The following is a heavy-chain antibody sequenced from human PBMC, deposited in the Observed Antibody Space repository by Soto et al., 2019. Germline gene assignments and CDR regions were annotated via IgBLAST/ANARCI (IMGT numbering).Heavy chain of an antibody. J-gene: IGHJ6*02. CDR3: AKDRGFGAGHGMDV. CDR2: ISARGGTT. CDR1: GFTFSNYA. D-gene: IGHD3-10*01. V-gene: IGHV3-23*01. Sequence: EVQLLESGGGLVQPGGSLRLSCEASGFTFSNYAMSWVRQAPGKGLEWVTGISARGGTTYYVDSVKGRFTISRDNSKNTLYLQMNALRAEDRAVYYCAKDRGFGAGHGMDVWGQGTTVTVSS.